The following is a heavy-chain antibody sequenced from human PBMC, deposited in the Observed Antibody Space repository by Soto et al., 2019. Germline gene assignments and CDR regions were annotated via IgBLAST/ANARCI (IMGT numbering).Heavy chain of an antibody. CDR2: ISYDGSNK. CDR1: GFTLSSNG. CDR3: AKDDFGMDV. J-gene: IGHJ6*02. Sequence: GGSLRLSCAASGFTLSSNGMHWVRQAPGKGLEWVAVISYDGSNKYYADSVKGRFTISRDNSKNTLYLQMNSLRAEDTAVYYCAKDDFGMDVWGQGTTVTVSS. V-gene: IGHV3-30*18.